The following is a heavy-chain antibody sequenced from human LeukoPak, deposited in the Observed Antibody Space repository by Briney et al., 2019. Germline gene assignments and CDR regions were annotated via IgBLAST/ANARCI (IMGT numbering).Heavy chain of an antibody. CDR2: IYTSGST. CDR1: GGSINSGGYY. V-gene: IGHV4-61*02. J-gene: IGHJ3*02. D-gene: IGHD2-2*02. CDR3: ARSHVVPAAIWDAFDI. Sequence: SQTLSLTCTVSGGSINSGGYYWSWIRQPAGKGLEWIGRIYTSGSTNYNPSLKSRVTMSVDTSKNQFSLKLSSVTAADTAVYYCARSHVVPAAIWDAFDIWGQGTMVTVSS.